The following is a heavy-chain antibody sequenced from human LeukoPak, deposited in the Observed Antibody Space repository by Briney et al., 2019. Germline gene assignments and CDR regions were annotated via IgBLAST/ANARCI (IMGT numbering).Heavy chain of an antibody. Sequence: GGSLRLSCAASGFTFSSYWMSWGRQAPGKGLEGVANIKQDGSERYYVDSVKCRFTISRHNAKNSLYLQMNSLRAEDTAVYYCAREMYYDILPGSPPHYYYYGMDVWGQGTTVTVSS. V-gene: IGHV3-7*01. CDR2: IKQDGSER. D-gene: IGHD3-9*01. J-gene: IGHJ6*02. CDR3: AREMYYDILPGSPPHYYYYGMDV. CDR1: GFTFSSYW.